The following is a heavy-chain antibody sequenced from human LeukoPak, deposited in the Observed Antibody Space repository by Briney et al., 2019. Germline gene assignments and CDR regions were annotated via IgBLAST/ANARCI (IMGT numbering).Heavy chain of an antibody. J-gene: IGHJ6*02. CDR2: INHSGST. Sequence: PSETLSLTCAVYGGSFSGYYWSWIRQPPGKGLEWIGEINHSGSTNYNPSLKSRVTMSVDTSKNQFSLKLSSVTAADTAVYYCARGSDSSGWYQGMDVWGQGTTVTVSS. D-gene: IGHD6-19*01. CDR1: GGSFSGYY. V-gene: IGHV4-34*01. CDR3: ARGSDSSGWYQGMDV.